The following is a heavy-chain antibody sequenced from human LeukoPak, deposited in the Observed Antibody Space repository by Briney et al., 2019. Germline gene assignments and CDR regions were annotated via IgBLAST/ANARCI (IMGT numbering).Heavy chain of an antibody. CDR1: GFTFSSYS. D-gene: IGHD6-6*01. CDR3: AKNPSGLGRPYYCYMDV. Sequence: GGSLRLSCAASGFTFSSYSMHWVRHAPGKGLVWVSRINGDGSRISYADSVKGRFTISRDNAKNTLYLQMNSLRAEDTAVYYCAKNPSGLGRPYYCYMDVWGKGTTVTVSS. CDR2: INGDGSRI. V-gene: IGHV3-74*01. J-gene: IGHJ6*03.